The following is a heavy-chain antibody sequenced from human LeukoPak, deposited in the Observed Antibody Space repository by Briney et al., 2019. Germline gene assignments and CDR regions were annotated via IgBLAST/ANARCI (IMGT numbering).Heavy chain of an antibody. CDR1: GGSISSGGYY. D-gene: IGHD3-22*01. Sequence: SETLSLTCTVSGGSISSGGYYWSWIRQHPGKGLEWIGYIYYSGSTYYNPSLKSRVTISVDTSKNQFSLKLSSVTAADTAVYYCARETVQYYYDGSGPTPTSGAFDIWGQGTMVTVSS. CDR3: ARETVQYYYDGSGPTPTSGAFDI. J-gene: IGHJ3*02. CDR2: IYYSGST. V-gene: IGHV4-31*03.